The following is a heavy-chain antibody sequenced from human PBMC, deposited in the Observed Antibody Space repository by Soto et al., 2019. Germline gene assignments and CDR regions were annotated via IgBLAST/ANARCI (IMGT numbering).Heavy chain of an antibody. J-gene: IGHJ5*02. CDR3: AGLVAAAGFMVGRFDP. D-gene: IGHD6-13*01. V-gene: IGHV5-51*01. CDR2: IYPGDSDT. CDR1: GYSFTSYW. Sequence: PGESLKISCKGSGYSFTSYWIGWVRQMPGKGLEWMGIIYPGDSDTRYSPSFQGQVTISADKSISTAYLQWSSLKASDTAMYYCAGLVAAAGFMVGRFDPWGQGTLVTVSS.